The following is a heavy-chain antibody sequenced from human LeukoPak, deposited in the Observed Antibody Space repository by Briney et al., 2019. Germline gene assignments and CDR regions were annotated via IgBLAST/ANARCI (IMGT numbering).Heavy chain of an antibody. CDR1: GYSISSGYY. CDR2: IYHSGST. Sequence: SETLSLTCAVSGYSISSGYYWGWIRQPPGKGLEWIGSIYHSGSTYYNPSLKSRVTISVDTSKNQFSLKLSSVTAADTALYYCARLYYGGITYYYYYMDVWGKGTTVTVSS. J-gene: IGHJ6*03. V-gene: IGHV4-38-2*01. CDR3: ARLYYGGITYYYYYMDV. D-gene: IGHD4-23*01.